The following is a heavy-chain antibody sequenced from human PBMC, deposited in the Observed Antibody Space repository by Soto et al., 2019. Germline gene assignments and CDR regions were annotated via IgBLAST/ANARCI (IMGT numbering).Heavy chain of an antibody. J-gene: IGHJ5*02. CDR2: IYHSGST. CDR3: ARAIGVPNNNGFDP. V-gene: IGHV4-30-2*01. CDR1: GGSISSGGYS. Sequence: PSETLSLTCAVSGGSISSGGYSWSWIRQPPGKGLEWIGYIYHSGSTYYNPSLKSRVAISVNRSKNQFSLKLSSVTAADTAVYYCARAIGVPNNNGFDPWGQGTLVTVSS.